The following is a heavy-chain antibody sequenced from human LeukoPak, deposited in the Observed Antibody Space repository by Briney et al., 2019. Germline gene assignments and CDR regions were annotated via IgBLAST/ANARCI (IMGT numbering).Heavy chain of an antibody. D-gene: IGHD6-19*01. CDR3: AKGSSGLLDY. J-gene: IGHJ4*02. CDR2: IQYDGNNK. Sequence: GGSLRLSCAASGFTFNNYGMHWVRQAPGKGLQWVAFIQYDGNNKYYADSVRGRFTISRDSSKNTLYLQMNSLRGEDMAVYYCAKGSSGLLDYWGQGTLVTVSS. V-gene: IGHV3-30*02. CDR1: GFTFNNYG.